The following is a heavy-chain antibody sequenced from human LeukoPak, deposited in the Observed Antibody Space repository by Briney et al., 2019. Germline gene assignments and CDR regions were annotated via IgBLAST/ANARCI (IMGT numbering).Heavy chain of an antibody. J-gene: IGHJ5*01. CDR2: ISGSGVTT. CDR1: GFTFSSYA. Sequence: GGSLRLSCAASGFTFSSYAMSRVRQAPGKGLEWASGISGSGVTTYSADSVKGRFTISRDSSKNTLYLQMNSLRAEDTAVYYCAKHSSGWYVSDSWDQGTLVTVSS. V-gene: IGHV3-23*01. CDR3: AKHSSGWYVSDS. D-gene: IGHD6-19*01.